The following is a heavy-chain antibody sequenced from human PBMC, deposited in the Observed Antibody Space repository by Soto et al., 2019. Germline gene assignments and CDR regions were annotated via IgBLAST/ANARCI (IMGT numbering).Heavy chain of an antibody. CDR1: GFTFSSYE. CDR2: ISSSGSTI. J-gene: IGHJ6*02. V-gene: IGHV3-48*03. D-gene: IGHD6-19*01. Sequence: HPGGSLRLSCAASGFTFSSYEMNWVRQAPGKGLEWVSYISSSGSTIYHADSVKGRFTISRDNAKNSLYLQMNSLRAEDTAVYYCASSSGWYHGDYYYGMDVWGQGTTVTVSS. CDR3: ASSSGWYHGDYYYGMDV.